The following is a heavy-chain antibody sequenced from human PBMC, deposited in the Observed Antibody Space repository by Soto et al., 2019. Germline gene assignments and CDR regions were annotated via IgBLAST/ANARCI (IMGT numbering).Heavy chain of an antibody. V-gene: IGHV4-39*01. CDR1: GGSISSSSYY. Sequence: PSETLSLTCTVSGGSISSSSYYWGWIRQPPGKGLEWIGSIYYSGSTSYTPSLKIRVSISVDTSKNQFSLNLSSVTSADTVVFYCARRSCTNVLCYGYCSGGSCYEDNWFDPWGQGTLVTVSS. CDR2: IYYSGST. CDR3: ARRSCTNVLCYGYCSGGSCYEDNWFDP. D-gene: IGHD2-15*01. J-gene: IGHJ5*02.